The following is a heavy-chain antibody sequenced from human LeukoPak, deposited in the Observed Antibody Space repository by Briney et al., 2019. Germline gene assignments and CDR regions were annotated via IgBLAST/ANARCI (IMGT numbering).Heavy chain of an antibody. CDR1: GFIFSDYV. D-gene: IGHD1-1*01. Sequence: GGSLRLSCAGSGFIFSDYVMSWVRQAPGKGLEWVSSISSSSSYIYYADSVKGRFTISRDNAKNSLYLQMNSLRAEDTAVYYCARYGGRGTFDYWGQGTLVTVSS. CDR2: ISSSSSYI. J-gene: IGHJ4*02. CDR3: ARYGGRGTFDY. V-gene: IGHV3-21*01.